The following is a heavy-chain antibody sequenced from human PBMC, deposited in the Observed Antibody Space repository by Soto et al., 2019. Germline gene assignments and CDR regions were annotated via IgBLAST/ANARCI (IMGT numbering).Heavy chain of an antibody. CDR2: IYYSGST. CDR3: ARVIGDVFRGYFDL. D-gene: IGHD3-16*01. CDR1: GGSISSGDYY. J-gene: IGHJ2*01. V-gene: IGHV4-30-4*01. Sequence: SETLSLTCTVSGGSISSGDYYWSWIRQPPGKGLEWIGYIYYSGSTYYNPSLKSRVTISADTSKNQFSLKLSSVTAADTAVYYCARVIGDVFRGYFDLWGRGTLVTVSS.